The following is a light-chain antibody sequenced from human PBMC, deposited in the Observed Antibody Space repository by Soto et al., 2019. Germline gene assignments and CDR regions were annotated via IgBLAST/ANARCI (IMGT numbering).Light chain of an antibody. CDR3: QHFGGSPPKYT. CDR1: QSVSSNF. Sequence: VLAQSPGTLSLSPGERATLACRASQSVSSNFLAWYQHKVGQAPRLLMYGASITAAGAPDRFTGGGSGTEFTLTISRVEPEDFAVYYCQHFGGSPPKYTFGQGTKLEI. V-gene: IGKV3-20*01. J-gene: IGKJ2*01. CDR2: GAS.